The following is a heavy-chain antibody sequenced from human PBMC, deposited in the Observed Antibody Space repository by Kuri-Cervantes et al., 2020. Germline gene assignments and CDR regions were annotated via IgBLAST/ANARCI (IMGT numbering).Heavy chain of an antibody. CDR1: GFTFSSYA. V-gene: IGHV3-7*01. D-gene: IGHD2-21*02. J-gene: IGHJ4*02. CDR3: ARMFPTAFCGGDCYFDF. Sequence: GGSLRLSCAASGFTFSSYAMSWVRQAPGKGLEWVANIEQYGSEKYYMDSVKGRFTISRDNAKNSLYLQMNSLRAEDTALYYCARMFPTAFCGGDCYFDFWGQGTLVTVSS. CDR2: IEQYGSEK.